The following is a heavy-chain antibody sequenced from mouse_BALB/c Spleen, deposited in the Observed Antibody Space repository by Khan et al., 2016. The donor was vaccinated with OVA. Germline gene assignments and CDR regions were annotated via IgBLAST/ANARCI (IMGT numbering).Heavy chain of an antibody. D-gene: IGHD2-5*01. V-gene: IGHV1S134*01. Sequence: VQLKQSGADLGRPGSSVKLSCKTSGFTFTSYGIKWVKQRPGQGLEWIGYIYPGNGYTVYNEKFQGKATLTSDTSSSTAYMQLRSLTSEDSAIYFCAAAYYRNNFDYWGQGTTLTGSA. CDR1: GFTFTSYG. CDR3: AAAYYRNNFDY. CDR2: IYPGNGYT. J-gene: IGHJ2*01.